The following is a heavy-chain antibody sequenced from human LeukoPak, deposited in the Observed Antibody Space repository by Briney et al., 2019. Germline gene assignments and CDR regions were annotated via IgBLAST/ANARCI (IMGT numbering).Heavy chain of an antibody. V-gene: IGHV3-9*01. J-gene: IGHJ4*02. CDR1: GFTFDDYA. D-gene: IGHD3-10*01. Sequence: GGSLRLSCAASGFTFDDYAMHWVRQAPGNGLGWVSCISWNSGSIAYADSLKGRFIISRDNAKNFLYLQMNSLRSEDTALYYCAKGLRTSHDRGVPDDWGQGTLVTVSS. CDR2: ISWNSGSI. CDR3: AKGLRTSHDRGVPDD.